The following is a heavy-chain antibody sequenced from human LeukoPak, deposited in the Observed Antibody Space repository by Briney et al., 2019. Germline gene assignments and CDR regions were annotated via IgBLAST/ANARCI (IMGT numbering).Heavy chain of an antibody. V-gene: IGHV4-38-2*02. D-gene: IGHD2-2*01. CDR1: GYSISSGYY. Sequence: PSETLSLTCAVSGYSISSGYYWGWIRQPPGKGLEWIGSIYHSGSTYYNPSLKSRVTISVDTSKNQFSLKLSSVTAADTAVYYCARDLPGYCSSTSCYLYYGMDVCGKGTTVTVSS. CDR2: IYHSGST. CDR3: ARDLPGYCSSTSCYLYYGMDV. J-gene: IGHJ6*04.